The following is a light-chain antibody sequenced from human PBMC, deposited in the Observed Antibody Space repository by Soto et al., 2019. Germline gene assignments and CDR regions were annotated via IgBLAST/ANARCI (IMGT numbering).Light chain of an antibody. V-gene: IGKV2D-29*02. CDR3: MQSADLPLT. CDR1: QSLVGSDRKTD. J-gene: IGKJ3*01. CDR2: EVS. Sequence: DIVTTQAPPSLSVTPGRPASISCKSNQSLVGSDRKTDLSWYVQKAGQSPQLVIYEVSKRFHGVPERSTGSGSATDFTLTISRVEAEDVGIYYCMQSADLPLTFGPGTRV.